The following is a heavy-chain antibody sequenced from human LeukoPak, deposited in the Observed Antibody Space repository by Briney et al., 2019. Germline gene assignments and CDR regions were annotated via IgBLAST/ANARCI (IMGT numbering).Heavy chain of an antibody. CDR1: GFTFSSYE. J-gene: IGHJ4*02. CDR3: VRGNYDSSGYYSGPFDS. D-gene: IGHD3-22*01. V-gene: IGHV3-48*03. Sequence: GGSLRLSCAASGFTFSSYEMNWVRQAPGKGLEWVSYISSSGSTIYYADSVKGRFTISRDNAKNILYLQMNSLRVEDTAVYYCVRGNYDSSGYYSGPFDSWGQGTLVTVSS. CDR2: ISSSGSTI.